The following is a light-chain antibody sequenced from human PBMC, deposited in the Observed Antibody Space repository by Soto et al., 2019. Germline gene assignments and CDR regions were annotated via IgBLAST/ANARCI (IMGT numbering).Light chain of an antibody. CDR3: QHNYDWPPGGYT. V-gene: IGKV3-15*01. CDR2: GAS. CDR1: QSVSIN. Sequence: EIVMTQSPATLSVSPGERATLSCRASQSVSINLAWYQQKPGQPPRLLISGASTRASDIPARFSGSGSGTEFTLTISSLQTEDFALSYCQHNYDWPPGGYTFGQGNKLEIK. J-gene: IGKJ2*01.